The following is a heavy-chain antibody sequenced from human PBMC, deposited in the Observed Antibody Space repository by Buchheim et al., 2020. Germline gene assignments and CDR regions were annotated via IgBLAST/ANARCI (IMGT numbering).Heavy chain of an antibody. Sequence: QVQLVESGGGVVQPGRSLRLSCAASGFTFSSYGMHWVRQAPGKGLEWVAVISYDGSNKYYADSVKGRFTISRDNSKNTLYLQMNSLRAEDTAVYYGATTYYYDSSRFDPWGQGTL. J-gene: IGHJ5*02. D-gene: IGHD3-22*01. CDR1: GFTFSSYG. CDR3: ATTYYYDSSRFDP. CDR2: ISYDGSNK. V-gene: IGHV3-30*03.